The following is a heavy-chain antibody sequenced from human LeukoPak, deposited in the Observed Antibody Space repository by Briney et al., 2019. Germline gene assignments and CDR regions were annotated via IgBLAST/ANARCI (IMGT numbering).Heavy chain of an antibody. CDR1: GFTFSSYW. D-gene: IGHD6-13*01. V-gene: IGHV3-7*01. J-gene: IGHJ4*02. Sequence: GGALRLSCAASGFTFSSYWMTWVRQAPGKGLEWVANINQDGSEMYYVDSVKGRFTISRDNAKNSLYLQMNSLRVEDTAVYYCARPWYSSSWYPFDYWGQGTVVAVSS. CDR3: ARPWYSSSWYPFDY. CDR2: INQDGSEM.